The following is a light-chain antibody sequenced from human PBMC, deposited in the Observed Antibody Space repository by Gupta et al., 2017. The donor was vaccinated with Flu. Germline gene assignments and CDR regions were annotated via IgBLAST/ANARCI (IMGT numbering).Light chain of an antibody. V-gene: IGKV2-28*01. J-gene: IGKJ4*01. Sequence: VNLGEPASISCRSSQSRLTINGHNYLDWYVQKPGQPPQLLLYLVSNRASGVPDRFSGSGSGTSFTLEISRVEAEDVGVYYCRQALETPLTFGGGTKVEIK. CDR2: LVS. CDR1: QSRLTINGHNY. CDR3: RQALETPLT.